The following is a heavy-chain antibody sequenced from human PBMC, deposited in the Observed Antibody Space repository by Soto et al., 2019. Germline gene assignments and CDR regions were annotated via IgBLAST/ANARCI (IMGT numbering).Heavy chain of an antibody. D-gene: IGHD6-6*01. CDR1: GGSVSSGSYY. CDR3: ARESPGLVPPNWFDP. CDR2: IYYSGST. Sequence: TLSLTCTVSGGSVSSGSYYWSWIRQPPGKGLEWIGYIYYSGSTNYNPSLKSRVTISVDTSKNQFSLKLSSVTAADTAVYYCARESPGLVPPNWFDPWGQGILVTVSS. V-gene: IGHV4-61*01. J-gene: IGHJ5*02.